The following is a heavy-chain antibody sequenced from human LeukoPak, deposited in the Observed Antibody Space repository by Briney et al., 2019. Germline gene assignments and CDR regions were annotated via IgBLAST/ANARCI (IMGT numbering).Heavy chain of an antibody. J-gene: IGHJ4*02. V-gene: IGHV4-39*01. CDR3: ARQRGYYDSSGTIFDY. CDR1: GGSISSSSYY. D-gene: IGHD3-22*01. CDR2: IYYSGST. Sequence: PSETLSLTYTVSGGSISSSSYYWGWIRQPPGKGLEWIGSIYYSGSTYYNPSLKSRVTISVDTSKNQFSLKLSSVTAADTAVYYCARQRGYYDSSGTIFDYWGQGTLVTVSS.